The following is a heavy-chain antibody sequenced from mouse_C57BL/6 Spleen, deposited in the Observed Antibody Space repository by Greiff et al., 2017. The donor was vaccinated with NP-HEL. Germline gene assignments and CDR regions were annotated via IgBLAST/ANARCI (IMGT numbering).Heavy chain of an antibody. CDR3: ARDCGPYDYWYFDV. CDR2: ISYDGSN. CDR1: GYSITSGYY. V-gene: IGHV3-6*01. Sequence: EVKLMESGPGLVKPSQSLSLTCSVTGYSITSGYYWNWIRQFPGNKLEWMGYISYDGSNNYNPSLKNRISITRDTSKNQFFLKLNSVTTEDTATYYCARDCGPYDYWYFDVWGTGTTVTVSS. J-gene: IGHJ1*03. D-gene: IGHD2-3*01.